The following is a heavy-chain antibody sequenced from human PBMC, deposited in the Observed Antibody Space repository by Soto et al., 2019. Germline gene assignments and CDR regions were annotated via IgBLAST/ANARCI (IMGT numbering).Heavy chain of an antibody. CDR2: INVYNGNT. D-gene: IGHD3-10*01. Sequence: QGQLVQSGGEVKEPGASVKVSCKASGYTFTNYGISWVRQAPGQGLEWMGWINVYNGNTKYAQKVQGRVTMTTDTSTSTAYMELRSLRSDDTAVYYCARGVGSGSYYNQYNWFDLWGQGTLVTVSS. J-gene: IGHJ5*02. CDR3: ARGVGSGSYYNQYNWFDL. CDR1: GYTFTNYG. V-gene: IGHV1-18*01.